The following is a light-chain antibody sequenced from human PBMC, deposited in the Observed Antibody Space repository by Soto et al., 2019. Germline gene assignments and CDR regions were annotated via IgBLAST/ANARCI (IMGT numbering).Light chain of an antibody. J-gene: IGLJ1*01. CDR1: SSDVGGYNY. Sequence: QSALTQPASVSGSPGQSITISCTGTSSDVGGYNYVSWYQQHPGKAPKLMIYEVSNRPSGVSNRFSGSKSGDTASLTISGLQAEDEADYYCSSYTMSSTLRYVFATGTKVTVL. CDR2: EVS. CDR3: SSYTMSSTLRYV. V-gene: IGLV2-14*01.